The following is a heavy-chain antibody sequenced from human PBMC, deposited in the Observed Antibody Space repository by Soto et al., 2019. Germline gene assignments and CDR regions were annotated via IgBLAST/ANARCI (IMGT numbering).Heavy chain of an antibody. CDR2: ISSSGSTI. D-gene: IGHD3-22*01. J-gene: IGHJ6*02. Sequence: PGGSLRLSCAASGFTFSSYEMNWVRQAPGKGLEWVSYISSSGSTIYYADSVKGRFTISRDNSKNTLYLQMNSLRAEDTAVYYCAREGGYSSGTNGMDVWGQGTTVTVSS. CDR1: GFTFSSYE. CDR3: AREGGYSSGTNGMDV. V-gene: IGHV3-48*03.